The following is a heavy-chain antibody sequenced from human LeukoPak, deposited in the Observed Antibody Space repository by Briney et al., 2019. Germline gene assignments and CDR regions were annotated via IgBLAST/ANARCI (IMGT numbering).Heavy chain of an antibody. CDR2: IIPIFGTA. CDR3: ARVFYDSSGYYYFDY. CDR1: GGTFSSYA. J-gene: IGHJ4*02. D-gene: IGHD3-22*01. V-gene: IGHV1-69*13. Sequence: SVKVSCKASGGTFSSYATSWVRQAPGQGLEWMGGIIPIFGTANYAQKFQGRVTITADESTSTAYMELSSLRSEDTAVCYCARVFYDSSGYYYFDYWGQGTLVTVSS.